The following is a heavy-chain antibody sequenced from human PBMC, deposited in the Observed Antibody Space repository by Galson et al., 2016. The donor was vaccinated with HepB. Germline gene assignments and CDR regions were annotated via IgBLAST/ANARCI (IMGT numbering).Heavy chain of an antibody. CDR3: ARFVRHNASGYYYGMDV. V-gene: IGHV4-34*01. D-gene: IGHD1-1*01. CDR2: INHRGST. CDR1: GGSFSDFS. J-gene: IGHJ6*02. Sequence: SETLSLTCVVYGGSFSDFSWSWIRQPPEMGLEWIGDINHRGSTNYNPSLKSQFTISVDTSKNQFSLKLSSVTAADTAVYYCARFVRHNASGYYYGMDVWGQGTTVTVSS.